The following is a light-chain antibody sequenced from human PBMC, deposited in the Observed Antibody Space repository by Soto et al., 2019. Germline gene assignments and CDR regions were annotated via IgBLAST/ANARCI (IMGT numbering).Light chain of an antibody. V-gene: IGKV4-1*01. CDR1: QSVLYSSNNKNY. Sequence: DIVMTQSPDSLAVSLGERATINCESSQSVLYSSNNKNYLAWYQQKPGQPPKLLIYWASTRESGVPDRFSGSGSGTDSTLTISSLQAEDVAVYYCQQYYSTPQAFGQGTRVDIK. CDR2: WAS. J-gene: IGKJ1*01. CDR3: QQYYSTPQA.